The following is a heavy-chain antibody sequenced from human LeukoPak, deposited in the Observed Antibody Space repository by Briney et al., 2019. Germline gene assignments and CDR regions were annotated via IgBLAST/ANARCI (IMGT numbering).Heavy chain of an antibody. J-gene: IGHJ3*02. V-gene: IGHV3-23*01. D-gene: IGHD4-17*01. Sequence: GGSLRLSCVASGFSFSSYAMSWVRQAPGKGLEWVSAISGSGGSTYYADSVKGRFTISRDNSKNTLYLQMNSLRAEDTAVYYCAKVDDYGDYVGAFDIWGQGTMVTVSS. CDR2: ISGSGGST. CDR1: GFSFSSYA. CDR3: AKVDDYGDYVGAFDI.